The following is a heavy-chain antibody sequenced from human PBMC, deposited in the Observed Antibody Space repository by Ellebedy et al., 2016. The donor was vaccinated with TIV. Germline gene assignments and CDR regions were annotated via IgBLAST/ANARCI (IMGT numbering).Heavy chain of an antibody. CDR3: ARGRVSGRYHGYYFDY. Sequence: AASVKVSCKASGYTFTSYAMHWVRQAPGQRLEWMGWINAGKGNTKYSQKFQGRVTITRDTSASTAYMELRSLRAEDTDGYYCARGRVSGRYHGYYFDYWGQGTLVNVSS. CDR2: INAGKGNT. V-gene: IGHV1-3*01. CDR1: GYTFTSYA. D-gene: IGHD1-26*01. J-gene: IGHJ4*02.